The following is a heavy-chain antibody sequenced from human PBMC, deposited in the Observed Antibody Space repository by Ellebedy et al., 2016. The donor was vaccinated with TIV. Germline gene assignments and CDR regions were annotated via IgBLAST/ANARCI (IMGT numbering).Heavy chain of an antibody. Sequence: FTLRRDNAKNSLYLQMNSLRAEDTAVYYCARASWSTDYYFDYWGQGTQVTVSS. V-gene: IGHV3-11*05. J-gene: IGHJ4*02. CDR3: ARASWSTDYYFDY. D-gene: IGHD2-2*01.